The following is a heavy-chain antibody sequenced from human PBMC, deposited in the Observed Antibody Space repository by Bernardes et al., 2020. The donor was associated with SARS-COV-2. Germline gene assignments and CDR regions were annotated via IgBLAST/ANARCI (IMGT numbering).Heavy chain of an antibody. D-gene: IGHD3-10*01. Sequence: GGSLRLSCAASGFTFSSYAMHWVRQAPGKGLEWVAVISYDGSNKYYADSVKGRFTISRDNSKNTLYLQMNSLRAEDTAVYYCARAPGDGMDVWGQGTTVTVSS. CDR3: ARAPGDGMDV. J-gene: IGHJ6*02. V-gene: IGHV3-30-3*01. CDR2: ISYDGSNK. CDR1: GFTFSSYA.